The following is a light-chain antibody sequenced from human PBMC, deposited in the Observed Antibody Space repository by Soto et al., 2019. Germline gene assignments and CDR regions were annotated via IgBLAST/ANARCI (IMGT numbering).Light chain of an antibody. Sequence: EIVLTQSQGTLSLSPGEGATLSCRASQSVSSSYLAWYQQKPGQAPRLLIYGASGRATGIPDRFSGIGSGTDFTLTISRLEPEDFAVYYCQQYGSSPYTFGQGTKLEIK. CDR2: GAS. CDR1: QSVSSSY. CDR3: QQYGSSPYT. J-gene: IGKJ2*01. V-gene: IGKV3-20*01.